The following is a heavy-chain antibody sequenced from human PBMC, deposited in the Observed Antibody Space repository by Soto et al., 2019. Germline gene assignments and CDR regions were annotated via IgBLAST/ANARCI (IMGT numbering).Heavy chain of an antibody. CDR3: ARERTNYYDSSGHLDY. V-gene: IGHV3-7*05. Sequence: EVQLVESGGGLVQPGGSLRLSCAASGFTFSSYWMSWVRQAPGKGLEWVAYIKQDGSEKYYVDSVKGRFTISRDNAKNSLYLQMNSLRAEDTAVYYCARERTNYYDSSGHLDYWGQGTLVTVSS. D-gene: IGHD3-22*01. J-gene: IGHJ4*02. CDR2: IKQDGSEK. CDR1: GFTFSSYW.